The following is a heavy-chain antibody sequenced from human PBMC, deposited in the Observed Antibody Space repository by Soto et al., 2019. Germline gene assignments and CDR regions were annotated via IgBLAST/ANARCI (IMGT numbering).Heavy chain of an antibody. Sequence: QVQLVQSGAEVKKPGASVKVSCKASGYTFTSYDINWVRQATGQGLEWMGWMNPNSGNTGNAQKYQGRVTMTRNTSISTAYMDLSSLRSEVTDVYYCAMPLYGDNVDYWGQGTLVTVSS. CDR1: GYTFTSYD. J-gene: IGHJ4*02. CDR2: MNPNSGNT. D-gene: IGHD4-17*01. V-gene: IGHV1-8*01. CDR3: AMPLYGDNVDY.